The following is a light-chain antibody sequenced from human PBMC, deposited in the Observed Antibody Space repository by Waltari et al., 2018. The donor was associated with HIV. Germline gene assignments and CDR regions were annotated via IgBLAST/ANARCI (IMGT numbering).Light chain of an antibody. J-gene: IGLJ2*01. CDR3: QVWDSSSDCV. Sequence: SYVVTQPCSLSLAPGQTARLAYRQNNIGTNRVHWYQQKPGQAPVLVVYDDSDRPSGIPERFSGSKSGNTATLIISRVEAGDEADYYCQVWDSSSDCVFGGGTRLTVL. CDR1: NIGTNR. V-gene: IGLV3-21*02. CDR2: DDS.